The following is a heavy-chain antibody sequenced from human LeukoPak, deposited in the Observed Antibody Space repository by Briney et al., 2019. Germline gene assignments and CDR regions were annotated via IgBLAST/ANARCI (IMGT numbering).Heavy chain of an antibody. Sequence: PGGSLRLSCAASGFTFDDYAMHWVRQAPGKGLEWVSGISWNSGSIGYADSVKGRFTISRDNAKNSLYLQMNSLRAEDTAVYYCAKELLGVTIFGVADWGQGTLVTVSS. D-gene: IGHD3-3*01. CDR1: GFTFDDYA. V-gene: IGHV3-9*01. CDR2: ISWNSGSI. J-gene: IGHJ4*02. CDR3: AKELLGVTIFGVAD.